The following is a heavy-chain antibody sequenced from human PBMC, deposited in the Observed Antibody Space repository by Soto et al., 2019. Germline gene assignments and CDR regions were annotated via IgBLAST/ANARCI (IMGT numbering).Heavy chain of an antibody. CDR3: ARITSGRFEY. J-gene: IGHJ4*02. CDR2: IDWDDDK. D-gene: IGHD6-25*01. V-gene: IGHV2-70*11. CDR1: EFSLSTSGMS. Sequence: SGPTLVNPTQTLTLTCTFSEFSLSTSGMSVSGIRQPPGKALEWLACIDWDDDKYYTTSLKTRLTISKDTSKNQVVLTMTNMDPVDTATYYCARITSGRFEYWGQGTLVTVSS.